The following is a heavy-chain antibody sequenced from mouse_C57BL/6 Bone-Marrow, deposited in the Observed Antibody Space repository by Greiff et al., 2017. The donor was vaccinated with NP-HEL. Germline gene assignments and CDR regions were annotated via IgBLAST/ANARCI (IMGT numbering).Heavy chain of an antibody. CDR2: INPYNGGT. Sequence: EVQLQQSGPVLVKPGASVKMSCKASGYTFTDYYMNWVKQSHGKSLEWIGVINPYNGGTSYNQKFKGKATLTVDKSSSTAYMELNSLTSEDSAVYYCARSIPLITTVRSPWYFDVWGTGTTVTVSS. V-gene: IGHV1-19*01. D-gene: IGHD1-1*01. CDR3: ARSIPLITTVRSPWYFDV. J-gene: IGHJ1*03. CDR1: GYTFTDYY.